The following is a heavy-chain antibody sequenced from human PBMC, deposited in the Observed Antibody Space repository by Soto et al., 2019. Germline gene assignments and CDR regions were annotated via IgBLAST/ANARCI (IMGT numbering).Heavy chain of an antibody. CDR3: AKCRWGLLRFLECNGMDV. J-gene: IGHJ6*02. CDR1: GFTFSSYG. D-gene: IGHD3-3*01. Sequence: GGSLRLSCAASGFTFSSYGMHWVRQAPGKGLEWVAVISYDGSNKYYADSVKGRFTISRDNSKNTLYLQMNSLRAEDTAVYYCAKCRWGLLRFLECNGMDVWGQGTTVTVSS. CDR2: ISYDGSNK. V-gene: IGHV3-30*18.